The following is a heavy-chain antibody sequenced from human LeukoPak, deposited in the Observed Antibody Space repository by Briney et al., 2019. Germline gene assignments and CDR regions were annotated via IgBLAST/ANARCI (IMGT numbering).Heavy chain of an antibody. J-gene: IGHJ6*03. D-gene: IGHD3/OR15-3a*01. CDR2: INSDGSST. V-gene: IGHV3-74*01. CDR1: GFTFSSYW. CDR3: RTHYYYYYMDV. Sequence: GGSLRLSCAASGFTFSSYWMHWVRQAPGKGLVWVSRINSDGSSTSYADSVKGRFTISRDNAKNTLYLQMNSLRAEDTAVYYCRTHYYYYYMDVWGKGTTVTVSS.